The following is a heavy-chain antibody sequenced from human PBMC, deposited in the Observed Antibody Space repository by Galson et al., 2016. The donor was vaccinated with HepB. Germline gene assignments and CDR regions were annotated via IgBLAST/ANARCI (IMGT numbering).Heavy chain of an antibody. J-gene: IGHJ4*02. Sequence: RQSPGKGLEWLGEIYQTGTANYNPSFTSRATISVDKSKNQFSLRLASVTAADTAMYYCARGTLGTTATMAFDYWGQGTLVTVSS. CDR2: IYQTGTA. D-gene: IGHD1/OR15-1a*01. CDR3: ARGTLGTTATMAFDY. V-gene: IGHV4-4*02.